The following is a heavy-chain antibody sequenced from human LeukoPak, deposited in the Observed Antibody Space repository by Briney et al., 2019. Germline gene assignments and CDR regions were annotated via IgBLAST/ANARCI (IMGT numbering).Heavy chain of an antibody. D-gene: IGHD6-6*01. CDR3: ARDPSIDSSSVFDY. V-gene: IGHV3-30*02. Sequence: PGGSLRLSCAASGFTFSSYGMHWVRQAPGKGLEWVAFIRYDGSNKYYADSVKGRFTISRDNSKNTLYLQMNSLRAEDTAVYYCARDPSIDSSSVFDYWGQGTLVTVSS. CDR1: GFTFSSYG. J-gene: IGHJ4*02. CDR2: IRYDGSNK.